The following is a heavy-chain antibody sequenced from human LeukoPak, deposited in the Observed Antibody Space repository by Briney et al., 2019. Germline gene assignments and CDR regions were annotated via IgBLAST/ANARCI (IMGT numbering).Heavy chain of an antibody. CDR1: GGSISSYY. D-gene: IGHD3-10*01. J-gene: IGHJ4*02. Sequence: SETLSLTCTASGGSISSYYWSWIRQPPGKGLEWIGYIYYSGSTNYNPSLKSRVTISVDTSKNQFSLKLSSVTAADTAVYYCARHAYYYGSGSYTGFDYWGQGTLVTVSS. CDR2: IYYSGST. V-gene: IGHV4-59*08. CDR3: ARHAYYYGSGSYTGFDY.